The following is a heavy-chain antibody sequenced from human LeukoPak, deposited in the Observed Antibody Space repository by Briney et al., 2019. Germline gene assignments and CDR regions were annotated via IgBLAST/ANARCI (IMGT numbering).Heavy chain of an antibody. D-gene: IGHD3-10*01. CDR1: GFTFSSNA. J-gene: IGHJ6*02. CDR2: ISGSGGST. CDR3: AKDILTMVRGRNGMDV. Sequence: GGSLRLSCAASGFTFSSNAMSWVRHAPGKGLEWVSAISGSGGSTYYADSVKGRFTISRDNSKNTLYLQMNSLRAEDTAVYYCAKDILTMVRGRNGMDVWGQGTTVTVSS. V-gene: IGHV3-23*01.